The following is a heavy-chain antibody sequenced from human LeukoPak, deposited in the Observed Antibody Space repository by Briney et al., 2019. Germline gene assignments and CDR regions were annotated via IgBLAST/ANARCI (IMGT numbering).Heavy chain of an antibody. J-gene: IGHJ4*02. CDR2: ISSSGSIT. Sequence: PGGSLRLSCAASGFIFSSYEMKWVRQAPGKGPEGVSYISSSGSITYYADSVKGRFTISRDNAKKSLYLQMNSLRAEDTAVYYCARIAVTGMWYFDYWGRGTLVTVST. CDR3: ARIAVTGMWYFDY. CDR1: GFIFSSYE. V-gene: IGHV3-48*03. D-gene: IGHD6-19*01.